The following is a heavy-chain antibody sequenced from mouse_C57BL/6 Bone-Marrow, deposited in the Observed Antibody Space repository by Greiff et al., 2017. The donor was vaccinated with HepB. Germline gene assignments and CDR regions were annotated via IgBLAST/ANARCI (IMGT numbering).Heavy chain of an antibody. CDR1: GYTFTSYW. CDR3: ALITTVVGFDY. Sequence: QVQLQQPGAELVMPGASVKLSCKASGYTFTSYWMHWVKQRPGQGLEWIGEIDPSDSYTNYNQKFKGKSTLTVDKSSRTAYMQLSSLTSEDSAVYYCALITTVVGFDYWGQGTTLTVSS. V-gene: IGHV1-69*01. CDR2: IDPSDSYT. D-gene: IGHD1-1*01. J-gene: IGHJ2*01.